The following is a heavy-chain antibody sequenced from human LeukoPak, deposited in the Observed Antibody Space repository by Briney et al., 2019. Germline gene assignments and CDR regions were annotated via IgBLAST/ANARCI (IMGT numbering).Heavy chain of an antibody. V-gene: IGHV4-59*12. CDR1: GGSISSYY. Sequence: SETLSLTCTVSGGSISSYYWSWIRQPPGKGLEWIGYIYYSGSTNYNPSLKSRVTISVDTSKNQFSLKLSSVTAADTAVYYCARGARIAARPLDYWGQGTLVTVSS. CDR3: ARGARIAARPLDY. D-gene: IGHD6-6*01. J-gene: IGHJ4*02. CDR2: IYYSGST.